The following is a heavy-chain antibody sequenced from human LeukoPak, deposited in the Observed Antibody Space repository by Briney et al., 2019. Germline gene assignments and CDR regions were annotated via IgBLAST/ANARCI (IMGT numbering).Heavy chain of an antibody. V-gene: IGHV3-20*04. D-gene: IGHD1-1*01. J-gene: IGHJ4*02. Sequence: PGGSLRLSCAASGFTFDDSGMSWVRHAPRKRLGWVSGINWYGGSTDYKDSVKGRFTISRDNAKNSLYLQMNSLRAEDTALYYCARGYLTRDPELDYWGQGTLVTVSS. CDR3: ARGYLTRDPELDY. CDR2: INWYGGST. CDR1: GFTFDDSG.